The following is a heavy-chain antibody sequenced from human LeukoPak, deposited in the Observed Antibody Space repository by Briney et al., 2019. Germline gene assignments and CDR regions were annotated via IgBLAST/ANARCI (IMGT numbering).Heavy chain of an antibody. V-gene: IGHV3-23*01. J-gene: IGHJ4*02. D-gene: IGHD3-22*01. CDR3: AISLPGPYYYDSSAKGY. CDR2: ISGSGGSA. Sequence: GGSLRLSCAASGFTFSSYAMSWVRQAPRKGLEWVSAISGSGGSAYYADSVKGRFTISRDNSKNTLYLQMNSLRAKDTAVYYCAISLPGPYYYDSSAKGYWGQGTLVTVSS. CDR1: GFTFSSYA.